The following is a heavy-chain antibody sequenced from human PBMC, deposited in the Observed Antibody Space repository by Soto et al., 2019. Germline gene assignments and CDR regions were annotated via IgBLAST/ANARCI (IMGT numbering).Heavy chain of an antibody. CDR3: ARYPSSSRDLDY. CDR1: WDSVSSNSAA. V-gene: IGHV6-1*01. CDR2: TLYRSKWYN. Sequence: SETLSLTCAISWDSVSSNSAAWNWIRQSPSRGLEWLGRTLYRSKWYNDYAVSVKSRITINPDTSRNQFSPHLNSVTPDDTAVYYCARYPSSSRDLDYWGQGTLVTVSS. J-gene: IGHJ4*02. D-gene: IGHD6-6*01.